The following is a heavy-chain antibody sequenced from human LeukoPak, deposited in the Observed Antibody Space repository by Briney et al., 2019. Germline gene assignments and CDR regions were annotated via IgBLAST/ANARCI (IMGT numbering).Heavy chain of an antibody. J-gene: IGHJ6*04. CDR3: ARDLIRGLLLWTPQYYGMDV. Sequence: GASVEVSCKASGGTFSSYAISWVRQAPGQGLEWMGGIIPIFGTANYAQKFQGRVTITADKSTSTAYMELSSLRSEDTAVYYCARDLIRGLLLWTPQYYGMDVWGKGTTVTVSS. CDR1: GGTFSSYA. D-gene: IGHD3-10*01. CDR2: IIPIFGTA. V-gene: IGHV1-69*06.